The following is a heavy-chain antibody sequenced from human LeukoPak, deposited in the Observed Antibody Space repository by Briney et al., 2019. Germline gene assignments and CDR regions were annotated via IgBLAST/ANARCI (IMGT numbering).Heavy chain of an antibody. CDR1: GGSISSYY. CDR3: ARGYCSGGSCYSGDY. V-gene: IGHV4-59*01. CDR2: IYYSGST. J-gene: IGHJ4*02. D-gene: IGHD2-15*01. Sequence: SETLSLTCTVSGGSISSYYWSWIRQPPGKGLEWIGYIYYSGSTNYNPSLKSRVTISVDTSKNQFSLKLSSVTAADTAVYYCARGYCSGGSCYSGDYWGQGTLVTVSS.